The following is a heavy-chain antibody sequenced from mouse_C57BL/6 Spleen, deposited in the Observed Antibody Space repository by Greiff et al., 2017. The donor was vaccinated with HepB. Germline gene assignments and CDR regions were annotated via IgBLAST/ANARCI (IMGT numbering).Heavy chain of an antibody. CDR1: GFTFSDYY. CDR3: ARQGGNYIFDY. V-gene: IGHV5-12*01. J-gene: IGHJ2*01. CDR2: ISNGGGST. D-gene: IGHD2-1*01. Sequence: EVMLVESGGGLVQPGGSLKLSCAASGFTFSDYYMYWVRQTPEKRLEWVAYISNGGGSTYYPDTVKGRFTISRDNAKNTLYLQMSRLKSEDTAMYYCARQGGNYIFDYWGQGTTLTVSS.